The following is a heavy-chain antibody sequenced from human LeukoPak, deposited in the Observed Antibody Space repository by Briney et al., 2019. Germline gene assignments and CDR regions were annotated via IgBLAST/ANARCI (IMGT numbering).Heavy chain of an antibody. CDR1: GGSISSGDYY. D-gene: IGHD1-26*01. Sequence: SQTLSLTCTVSGGSISSGDYYWSWIRQPPGKGLEWIGYIYYSGGTYYNPSLKSRVTISVDTSKNQFSLKLSSVTAADTAVYYCARRGSYPVGFDPWGQGTLVTVSS. CDR3: ARRGSYPVGFDP. CDR2: IYYSGGT. V-gene: IGHV4-30-4*01. J-gene: IGHJ5*02.